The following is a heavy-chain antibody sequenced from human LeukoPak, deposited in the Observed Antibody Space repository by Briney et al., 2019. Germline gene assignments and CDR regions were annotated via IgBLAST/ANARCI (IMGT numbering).Heavy chain of an antibody. CDR1: GYTFTSYG. CDR2: ISAYNGNT. CDR3: ARDRADSSGWYDHYYGMDV. V-gene: IGHV1-18*01. J-gene: IGHJ6*02. D-gene: IGHD6-19*01. Sequence: GASVTVSCTASGYTFTSYGISWVRQAPGQGLEWMGWISAYNGNTNYAQKLQGRVTMTTDTSTSTAYMELRSLRSDDTAVYYCARDRADSSGWYDHYYGMDVWGQGTTVTVSS.